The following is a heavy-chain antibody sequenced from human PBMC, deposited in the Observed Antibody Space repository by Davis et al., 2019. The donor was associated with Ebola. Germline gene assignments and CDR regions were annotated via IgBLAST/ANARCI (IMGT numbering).Heavy chain of an antibody. V-gene: IGHV3-21*01. D-gene: IGHD6-13*01. CDR2: ISSSSSYI. CDR3: ARDHRAAAALSDAFDI. Sequence: GESLKISCAASGFTFSSYSMNWVRQAPGKGLEWVSSISSSSSYIYYADSVKGRFTISRDNAKNSLYLQMNSLRAEDTAVYYCARDHRAAAALSDAFDIWGQGTMVTVSS. CDR1: GFTFSSYS. J-gene: IGHJ3*02.